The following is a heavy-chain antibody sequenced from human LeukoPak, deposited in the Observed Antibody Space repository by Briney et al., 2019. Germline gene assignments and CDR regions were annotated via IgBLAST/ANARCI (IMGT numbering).Heavy chain of an antibody. CDR1: GFTFGDYY. CDR2: ISSSGSTI. J-gene: IGHJ4*02. V-gene: IGHV3-11*01. D-gene: IGHD5-12*01. CDR3: ARSSYRGYSGLGYFDY. Sequence: GGSLRLSCAASGFTFGDYYMSWIRQAPGKGLEWVSYISSSGSTIYYADSVKGRFTISRDNAKNSLYLQMNSLRAEDTAVYYCARSSYRGYSGLGYFDYWGQGTLVTVSS.